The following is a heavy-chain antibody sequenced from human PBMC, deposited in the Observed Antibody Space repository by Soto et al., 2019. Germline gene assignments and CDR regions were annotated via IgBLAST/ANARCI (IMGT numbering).Heavy chain of an antibody. CDR2: ISYDGRNK. CDR3: ARDTYKQWLVHYYYYGMDV. J-gene: IGHJ6*02. Sequence: QVQLVESGGGVVQPGRSLRLSCAASGFTFSSYAMHWVRQAPGKGLEWVAVISYDGRNKYYADSVKGRFTISRDNSKNTLYLQMNSLRAEDTAVYYCARDTYKQWLVHYYYYGMDVWGQGTTVTVSS. V-gene: IGHV3-30*04. D-gene: IGHD6-19*01. CDR1: GFTFSSYA.